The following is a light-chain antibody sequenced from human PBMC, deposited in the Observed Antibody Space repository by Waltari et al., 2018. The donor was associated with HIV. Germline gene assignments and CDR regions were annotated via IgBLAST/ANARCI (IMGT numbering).Light chain of an antibody. J-gene: IGLJ1*01. CDR2: DVT. CDR3: ASYRYSTKSYV. Sequence: QSALTQPASVSGSPGPSITISCIGTSNDVGGYNHVSWYQRHTGKAPKLLIYDVTTRPSVVSNRFSCSNAGNTSSLAISGLQAEDDADYYCASYRYSTKSYVFGTGTTVTVL. CDR1: SNDVGGYNH. V-gene: IGLV2-14*03.